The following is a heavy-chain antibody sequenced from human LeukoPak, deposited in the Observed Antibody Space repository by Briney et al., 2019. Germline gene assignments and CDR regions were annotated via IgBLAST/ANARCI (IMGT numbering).Heavy chain of an antibody. J-gene: IGHJ4*02. Sequence: SETLSLTCTVSSGSISSYYWNWIRQPPGRGLEWIGYLYYSGSTNYNPSLKSRVTMSVDTSKNQFSLKLSSVTAADTAVYYCARASMGSGSYFAYWGQGTLVTVSS. V-gene: IGHV4-59*01. CDR3: ARASMGSGSYFAY. CDR2: LYYSGST. CDR1: SGSISSYY. D-gene: IGHD3-10*01.